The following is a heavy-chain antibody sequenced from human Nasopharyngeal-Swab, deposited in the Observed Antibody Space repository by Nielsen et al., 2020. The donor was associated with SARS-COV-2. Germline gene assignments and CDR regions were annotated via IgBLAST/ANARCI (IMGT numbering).Heavy chain of an antibody. CDR3: AKDIGYGSGSYLDAFDI. V-gene: IGHV3-9*01. J-gene: IGHJ3*02. CDR2: ISWNSGSI. CDR1: GFTFDDYA. D-gene: IGHD3-10*01. Sequence: GGSLRLSCAASGFTFDDYAMHWVRQAPGKGLEWVSGISWNSGSIGYADSVKGRFTISRDNAKNSLYLQMNSLRAEDTALYYCAKDIGYGSGSYLDAFDIWGQGTMVTVSS.